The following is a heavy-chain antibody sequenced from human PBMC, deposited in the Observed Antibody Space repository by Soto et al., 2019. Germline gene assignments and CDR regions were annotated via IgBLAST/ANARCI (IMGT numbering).Heavy chain of an antibody. Sequence: EVQLLASGGGLVQPGGSLRLSCEVSGFTLTSYGMNWVRQAPDKGLEWVSTIGRGGDTYYADSVKGRFTISRDNYKNTLCLQMNSLRVEDTALYFCAKDGTTTGIHYYAMDVWGQGTTVTASS. V-gene: IGHV3-23*01. CDR2: IGRGGDT. CDR3: AKDGTTTGIHYYAMDV. D-gene: IGHD1-1*01. CDR1: GFTLTSYG. J-gene: IGHJ6*02.